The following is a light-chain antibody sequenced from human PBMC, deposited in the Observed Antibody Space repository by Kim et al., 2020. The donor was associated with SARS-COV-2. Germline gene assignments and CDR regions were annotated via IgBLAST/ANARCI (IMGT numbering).Light chain of an antibody. CDR1: SRDVGGYNY. J-gene: IGLJ2*01. Sequence: GQSVTISCTGTSRDVGGYNYVSWFQQHPGKAPKLMIYEVSKRPSGVPDRFSGSKSGNTASLTVSGLQAEDEADYYCSSYGGSNNLVFGGGTQLTVL. CDR3: SSYGGSNNLV. V-gene: IGLV2-8*01. CDR2: EVS.